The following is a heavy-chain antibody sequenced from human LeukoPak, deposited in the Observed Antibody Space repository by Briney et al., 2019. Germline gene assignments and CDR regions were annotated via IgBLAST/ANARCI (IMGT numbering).Heavy chain of an antibody. Sequence: SVKVSCKASGGTFSSYAISRVRQAPGQGLEWMGRIIPIFGTANYAQKFQGRVTITTDESTSTAYMELSSLRSEDTAVYDCAIERALYGDYRRPLDYWGQGTLVTVSS. D-gene: IGHD4-17*01. CDR1: GGTFSSYA. J-gene: IGHJ4*02. CDR2: IIPIFGTA. V-gene: IGHV1-69*05. CDR3: AIERALYGDYRRPLDY.